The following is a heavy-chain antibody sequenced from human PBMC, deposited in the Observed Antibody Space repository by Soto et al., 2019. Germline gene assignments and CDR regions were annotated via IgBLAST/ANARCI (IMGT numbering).Heavy chain of an antibody. CDR3: ARDHPKGIEARRNYYYGMDV. J-gene: IGHJ6*02. Sequence: SQTLSLTCAISGDSVSSNSAAWNWIRQSPSRGLEWLGRTYYRSKWYNDYAVSVKSRITINPDTSKNQFSLQLNSVTPEDTAVYYCARDHPKGIEARRNYYYGMDVWGQGTTVTVSS. V-gene: IGHV6-1*01. CDR2: TYYRSKWYN. D-gene: IGHD6-6*01. CDR1: GDSVSSNSAA.